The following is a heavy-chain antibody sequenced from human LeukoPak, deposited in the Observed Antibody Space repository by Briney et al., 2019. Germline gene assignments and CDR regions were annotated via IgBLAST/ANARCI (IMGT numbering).Heavy chain of an antibody. CDR1: GFTVSSNY. Sequence: GGSLRLSCAASGFTVSSNYISWVRQAPGKGLEWVSVIYSGGSTYYADSVKGRFTISRDNSKNTLYLQMNSLRAEDTAVYYGARVMAAGGPDYWGQGTLVTVSS. V-gene: IGHV3-53*01. CDR2: IYSGGST. D-gene: IGHD6-13*01. CDR3: ARVMAAGGPDY. J-gene: IGHJ4*02.